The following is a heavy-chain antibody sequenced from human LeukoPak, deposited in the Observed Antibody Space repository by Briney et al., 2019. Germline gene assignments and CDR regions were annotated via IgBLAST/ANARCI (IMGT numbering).Heavy chain of an antibody. Sequence: SVKVSCKASGGTFSSYAISWVRQAPGQGLEWMGGIIPIFGTANYAQKFQGRVTITADKSTSTAYMELSSLRSEDTAVYYCARDTGYCSSTSCRREYYFDYWGQGTLVTVSS. J-gene: IGHJ4*02. V-gene: IGHV1-69*06. CDR3: ARDTGYCSSTSCRREYYFDY. D-gene: IGHD2-2*01. CDR2: IIPIFGTA. CDR1: GGTFSSYA.